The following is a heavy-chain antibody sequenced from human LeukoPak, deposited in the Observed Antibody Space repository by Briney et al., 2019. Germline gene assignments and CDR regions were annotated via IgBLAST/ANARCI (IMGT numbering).Heavy chain of an antibody. CDR1: GGPFSSYY. CDR2: IYYTGSA. J-gene: IGHJ4*02. D-gene: IGHD1-26*01. V-gene: IGHV4-59*08. Sequence: SETLSLTCTVSGGPFSSYYWSWIRQPPGKGLEWIGYIYYTGSANYNPSLKSRVTISVDTSKNQFSLKLSSVTAADTAVYYCATGREWELLLDYWGQGTLVTVSS. CDR3: ATGREWELLLDY.